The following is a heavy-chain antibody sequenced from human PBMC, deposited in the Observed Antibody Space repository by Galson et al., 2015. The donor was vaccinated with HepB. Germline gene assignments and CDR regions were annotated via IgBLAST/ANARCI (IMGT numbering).Heavy chain of an antibody. V-gene: IGHV3-11*01. D-gene: IGHD2-2*02. CDR3: ARGYCTSTSCYKGNWFDP. CDR1: GFTFSDYY. J-gene: IGHJ5*02. Sequence: SLRLSCAASGFTFSDYYMSWIRQAPGKGLEWVSYISSSGSTIYYADSVKGRFTISRDNAKNSLYLQMNSLRGEDTAVYYCARGYCTSTSCYKGNWFDPWGQGTLVTVSS. CDR2: ISSSGSTI.